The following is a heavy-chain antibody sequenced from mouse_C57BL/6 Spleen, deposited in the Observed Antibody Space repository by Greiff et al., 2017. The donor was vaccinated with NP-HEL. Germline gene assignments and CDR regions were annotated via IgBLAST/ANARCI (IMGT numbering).Heavy chain of an antibody. CDR3: ARGGYGSRYGDAMDY. V-gene: IGHV1-84*01. D-gene: IGHD1-1*01. CDR2: IYPGSGNP. CDR1: GYTFTDYY. Sequence: VQVVESGPELVKPGASVKISCKASGYTFTDYYINWVKQRPGQGLEWIGWIYPGSGNPKYNEKFKGKATLTVDTSSSTAYMQLSSLTSEDAAVYFCARGGYGSRYGDAMDYWGQGTSVTVSS. J-gene: IGHJ4*01.